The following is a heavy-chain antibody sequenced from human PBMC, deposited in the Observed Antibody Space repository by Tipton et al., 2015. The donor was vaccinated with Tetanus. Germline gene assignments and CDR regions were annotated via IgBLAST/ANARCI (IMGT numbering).Heavy chain of an antibody. CDR2: IFDTGNT. CDR1: GGSISSFY. D-gene: IGHD6-13*01. V-gene: IGHV4-59*12. Sequence: GLVKPSETLSLTCTVSGGSISSFYWTWIRQPPGKGLEWIGYIFDTGNTYYNPSLKSRVTISVDTSKNQFSLKLSTVTAADTAVYYCARGGIAAAGGGLDYWGQGTLVTVSS. J-gene: IGHJ4*02. CDR3: ARGGIAAAGGGLDY.